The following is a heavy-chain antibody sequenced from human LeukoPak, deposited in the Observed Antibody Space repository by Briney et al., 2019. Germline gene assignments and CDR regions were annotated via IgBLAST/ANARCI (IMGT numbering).Heavy chain of an antibody. Sequence: GASVKVSCKASGYTFTGYYIHWVRQAPGQGLDWMGWINPNSGGTNYAQKFQGRVTMTRDTSISTAYMELSRLRSDDTAVYYCARASAEWPPTYYYYYYMDVWGKGTTVTVSS. J-gene: IGHJ6*03. D-gene: IGHD1-14*01. CDR3: ARASAEWPPTYYYYYYMDV. CDR2: INPNSGGT. CDR1: GYTFTGYY. V-gene: IGHV1-2*02.